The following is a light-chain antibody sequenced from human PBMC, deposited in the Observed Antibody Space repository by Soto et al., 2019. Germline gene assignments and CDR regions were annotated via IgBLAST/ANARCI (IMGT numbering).Light chain of an antibody. J-gene: IGKJ1*01. V-gene: IGKV3-15*01. CDR1: QNIRSN. Sequence: EIVMTQSPATLSVSPGERATLSCRASQNIRSNLAWYQQIPGQAPRLHIHGASTRATGIPARFSGSGSGTEFTLTISGLQSEDYAVYYCQQYNNWPPWTFGQGTKVEI. CDR2: GAS. CDR3: QQYNNWPPWT.